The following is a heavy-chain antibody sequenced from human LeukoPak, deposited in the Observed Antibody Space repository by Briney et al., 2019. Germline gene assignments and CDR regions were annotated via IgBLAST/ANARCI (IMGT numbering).Heavy chain of an antibody. D-gene: IGHD6-13*01. CDR3: ARRIAYRSPFDY. CDR1: GFTFSSYG. V-gene: IGHV3-30*03. J-gene: IGHJ4*02. Sequence: GGSLRLSCAASGFTFSSYGMHRVRQAPGKGLEWVAVISYDGSNKYYADSVKGRFTISRDNSKNTLYLQMNSLRAEDTAVYYCARRIAYRSPFDYWGQGTLVTVSS. CDR2: ISYDGSNK.